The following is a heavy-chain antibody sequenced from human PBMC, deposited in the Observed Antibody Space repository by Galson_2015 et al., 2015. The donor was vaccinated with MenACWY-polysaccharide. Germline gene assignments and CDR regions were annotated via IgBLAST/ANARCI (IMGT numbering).Heavy chain of an antibody. D-gene: IGHD5-12*01. V-gene: IGHV4-61*02. CDR1: GGSISSDNYY. CDR3: AREGRESAYGRRTTTNYFYYAMDV. J-gene: IGHJ6*02. Sequence: TLSLTCTVSGGSISSDNYYWSWVRQPAGQGLEWIGRIFASGSTDYNPSLKSRVTILVDTSRNRLSLKLTSVTAADTGVYYCAREGRESAYGRRTTTNYFYYAMDVWGQGTTVTVSS. CDR2: IFASGST.